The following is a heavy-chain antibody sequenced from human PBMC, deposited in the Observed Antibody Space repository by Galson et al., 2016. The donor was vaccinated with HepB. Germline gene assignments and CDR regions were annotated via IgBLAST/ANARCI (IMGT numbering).Heavy chain of an antibody. CDR3: ARGLVVSAGGDAFDI. CDR2: VNDSGST. Sequence: SETLSLTCAVYGGSFSNYYWNWIRQPPGKGLEWIGEVNDSGSTNCNPSLKSRVTISPDTSKNQFSLKLSSVTAADTAVFYCARGLVVSAGGDAFDIWGQGTMVTVSS. D-gene: IGHD2-2*01. CDR1: GGSFSNYY. J-gene: IGHJ3*02. V-gene: IGHV4-34*01.